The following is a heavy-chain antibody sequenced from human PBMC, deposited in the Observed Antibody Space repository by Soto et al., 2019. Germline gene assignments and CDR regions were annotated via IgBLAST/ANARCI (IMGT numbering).Heavy chain of an antibody. J-gene: IGHJ6*02. CDR3: ATRNYYYYGMDV. V-gene: IGHV4-30-4*01. CDR1: GGSISSGDYY. CDR2: IYYSGST. Sequence: SETLSLTCTVSGGSISSGDYYWSWIRQPPGKGLEWIGYIYYSGSTYYNPSLKSRVTISVDTSKNQFSLKLSSVTAADTAVYYRATRNYYYYGMDVWGQGTTVTVSS.